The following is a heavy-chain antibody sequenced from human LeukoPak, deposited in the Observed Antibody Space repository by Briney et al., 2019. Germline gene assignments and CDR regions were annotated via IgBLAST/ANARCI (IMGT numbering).Heavy chain of an antibody. J-gene: IGHJ4*02. CDR2: ISSNGGST. CDR1: GFTFSSYA. Sequence: GGSLRLSCAASGFTFSSYAMHWVRQAPGKGLEYVSAISSNGGSTYYANSVKGRFTISRDNSKNTLYLQMGSLRAEDMAVYYCARGEQQLAPEYFDCWGQGTLVTVSS. D-gene: IGHD6-13*01. V-gene: IGHV3-64*01. CDR3: ARGEQQLAPEYFDC.